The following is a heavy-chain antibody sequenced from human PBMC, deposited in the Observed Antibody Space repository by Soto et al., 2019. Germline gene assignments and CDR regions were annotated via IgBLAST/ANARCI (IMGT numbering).Heavy chain of an antibody. CDR1: GYTLTELS. Sequence: ASVKVSCKVSGYTLTELSMHWVRQAPGKGLEWMGGFDPEDGETIYAQKFQGRVTMTEDTSTDTAYMELSSLRSEDTAVYYCATTPMKDILTGPLYYYYYGMDVWGQGTTVTVS. J-gene: IGHJ6*02. V-gene: IGHV1-24*01. CDR2: FDPEDGET. D-gene: IGHD3-9*01. CDR3: ATTPMKDILTGPLYYYYYGMDV.